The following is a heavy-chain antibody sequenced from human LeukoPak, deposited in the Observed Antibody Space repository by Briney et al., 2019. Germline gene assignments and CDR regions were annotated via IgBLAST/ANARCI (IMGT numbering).Heavy chain of an antibody. CDR2: IYYSGST. CDR1: GGSISSYY. J-gene: IGHJ4*02. V-gene: IGHV4-59*01. D-gene: IGHD3-3*01. CDR3: ARGRFLEED. Sequence: SETLSLTCTVSGGSISSYYWSWIRQPPGKGLEWIGYIYYSGSTNYNPSLKSPVTISVDTSKNEFSLKLSSVTAADPAVYYCARGRFLEEDWGQGTLVTVSS.